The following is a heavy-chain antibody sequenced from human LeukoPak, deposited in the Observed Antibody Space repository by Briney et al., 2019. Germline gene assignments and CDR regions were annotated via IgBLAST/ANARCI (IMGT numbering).Heavy chain of an antibody. CDR3: TRWDCTTTGCYPFDY. J-gene: IGHJ4*02. V-gene: IGHV3-73*01. CDR1: GSTFSGSA. Sequence: GGSLRLSCAASGSTFSGSAIHWVRQASGKGLEWVGRIRDKANSYATAYIASVKGRFTISRDDSKNTAYLQMSSLKTEDTAVYYCTRWDCTTTGCYPFDYWGQGTLVTVSS. CDR2: IRDKANSYAT. D-gene: IGHD2-2*01.